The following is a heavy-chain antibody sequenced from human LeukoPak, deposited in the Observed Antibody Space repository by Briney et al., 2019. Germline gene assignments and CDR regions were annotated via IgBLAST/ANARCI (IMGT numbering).Heavy chain of an antibody. J-gene: IGHJ4*02. Sequence: PSQTLSLTCTVSGGSISSGSYYWSWIRQPAGKGLEWIGRIYISGSTNYNPSLKSRVTISVDTSKNQFSLKLSSVTAADTAVYYCASWGLIRGVIDYWGQGTLVTVSS. CDR3: ASWGLIRGVIDY. CDR2: IYISGST. CDR1: GGSISSGSYY. V-gene: IGHV4-61*02. D-gene: IGHD3-10*01.